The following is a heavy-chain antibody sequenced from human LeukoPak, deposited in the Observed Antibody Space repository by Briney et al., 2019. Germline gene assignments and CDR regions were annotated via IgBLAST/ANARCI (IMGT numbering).Heavy chain of an antibody. J-gene: IGHJ4*02. CDR2: ISGSGGST. D-gene: IGHD3-16*02. CDR1: GFTFSSYA. CDR3: ASNYDYVWGSYLE. V-gene: IGHV3-23*01. Sequence: GGSLRLSCAASGFTFSSYAMSWVRQAPGKGREWVSAISGSGGSTYYADSMKGRSTISRDNSKNTLYLQMNSLRAEDTAVYYCASNYDYVWGSYLEWGQGTLVTVSS.